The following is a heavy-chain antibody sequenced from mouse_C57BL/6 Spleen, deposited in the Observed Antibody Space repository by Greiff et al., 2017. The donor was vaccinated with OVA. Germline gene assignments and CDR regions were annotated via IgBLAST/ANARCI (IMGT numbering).Heavy chain of an antibody. CDR3: ARPGLRRRGFDY. CDR2: IDPSDSYT. V-gene: IGHV1-50*01. D-gene: IGHD2-4*01. Sequence: QVQLQQSGAELVKPGASVKLSCKASGYTFTSYWMQWVKQRPGQGLEWIGEIDPSDSYTNYNQKFKGKATLTVDTSSSTAYMQLSSLTSEDSAVYYCARPGLRRRGFDYWGQGTTLTVSS. J-gene: IGHJ2*01. CDR1: GYTFTSYW.